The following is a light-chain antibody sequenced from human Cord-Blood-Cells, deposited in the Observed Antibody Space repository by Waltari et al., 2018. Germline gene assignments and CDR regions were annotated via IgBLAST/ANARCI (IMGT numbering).Light chain of an antibody. J-gene: IGLJ1*01. CDR2: SNN. V-gene: IGLV1-44*01. CDR1: SSNIGRNT. CDR3: AAWDDSLNGHYV. Sequence: QSVLTQPPSASGTPGQRVTISCSGSSSNIGRNTVNWYQQLPGTAPKLLIYSNNQRPSGVPDPFSGSKSGTSASLAISGLQSEDEADYYCAAWDDSLNGHYVFGTGTKVTVL.